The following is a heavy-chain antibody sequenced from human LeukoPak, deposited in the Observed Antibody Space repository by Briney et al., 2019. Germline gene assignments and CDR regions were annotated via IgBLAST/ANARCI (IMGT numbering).Heavy chain of an antibody. Sequence: GGSLRLSCAASGFTFSSYAMSWVRQAPGKGLEWVSAISGSGGSTYYADSVKGRFTISRDNSKNTLYLQMNSLRAEDTAVYYCAKGLVELAGTTGYAFDIWGQGTMVTVSS. D-gene: IGHD1-1*01. V-gene: IGHV3-23*01. CDR2: ISGSGGST. CDR1: GFTFSSYA. J-gene: IGHJ3*02. CDR3: AKGLVELAGTTGYAFDI.